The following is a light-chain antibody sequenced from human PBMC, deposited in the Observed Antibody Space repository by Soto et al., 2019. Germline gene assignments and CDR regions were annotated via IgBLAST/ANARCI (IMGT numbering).Light chain of an antibody. CDR2: GAS. CDR3: QQYGSSPRT. V-gene: IGKV3-20*01. CDR1: QSVSSNY. J-gene: IGKJ1*01. Sequence: EIVLTQSPGPLSLSPGERATLSCRASQSVSSNYLAWYQQRPGQAPRLHIYGASSRATGIPDRFSGSGSGTDFTLTISRLETEDFAVYYCQQYGSSPRTFGQGTKVEIK.